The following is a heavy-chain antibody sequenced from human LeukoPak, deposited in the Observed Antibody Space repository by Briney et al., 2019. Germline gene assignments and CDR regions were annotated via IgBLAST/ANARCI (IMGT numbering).Heavy chain of an antibody. D-gene: IGHD5-18*01. CDR1: GFTFSSYE. Sequence: GGSLRLSCAASGFTFSSYEMNWVRQAPGKGLEWVSYISSSGSTMYYADSVKGRFTISRDNAKNSLYLQMNSLRAEDTAVYYCARADDLIQGVDYWGQGTLVTVSS. V-gene: IGHV3-48*03. CDR2: ISSSGSTM. J-gene: IGHJ4*02. CDR3: ARADDLIQGVDY.